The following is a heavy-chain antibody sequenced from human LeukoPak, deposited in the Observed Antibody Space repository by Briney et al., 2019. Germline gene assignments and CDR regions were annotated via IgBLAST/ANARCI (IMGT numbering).Heavy chain of an antibody. D-gene: IGHD3-22*01. CDR2: IIPILGIA. CDR3: ARSDSSGYYRYYYYYGMDV. Sequence: ASVKVSCKASGGTFSSYAISWVRQAPGQGLEWMGRIIPILGIANYAQKFQGRVTITADKSTSTAYMELSSLRSEDTAVYYCARSDSSGYYRYYYYYGMDVWGQGTTVTVSS. CDR1: GGTFSSYA. V-gene: IGHV1-69*04. J-gene: IGHJ6*02.